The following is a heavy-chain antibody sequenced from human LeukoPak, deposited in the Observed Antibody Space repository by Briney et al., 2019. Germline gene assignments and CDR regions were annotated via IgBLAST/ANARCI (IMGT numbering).Heavy chain of an antibody. Sequence: SETLSLTCAVYGGSFSGYYWSRIRQPPGKGLEWIREINHSGSTNYNPSLKSRVTISVDTSKNQFSLKLSSVTAADTAVYYCARGRGFDFWSGYYIDYWGQGTLVTVSS. CDR2: INHSGST. CDR1: GGSFSGYY. D-gene: IGHD3-3*01. J-gene: IGHJ4*02. CDR3: ARGRGFDFWSGYYIDY. V-gene: IGHV4-34*01.